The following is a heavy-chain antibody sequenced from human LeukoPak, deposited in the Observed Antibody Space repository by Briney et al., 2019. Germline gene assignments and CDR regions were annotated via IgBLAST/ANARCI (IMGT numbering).Heavy chain of an antibody. V-gene: IGHV3-20*04. D-gene: IGHD2-2*01. CDR1: GFTFDDYG. Sequence: GGSLRLSCAASGFTFDDYGMSWVRQAPGKGLEWVSGINWNRGSTGYADSVKGRFTISRDNAKNSLYLQMNSLRAEDTALYYCAREVDIVVVPAAIHLDYWGQGTLVTVSS. CDR3: AREVDIVVVPAAIHLDY. CDR2: INWNRGST. J-gene: IGHJ4*02.